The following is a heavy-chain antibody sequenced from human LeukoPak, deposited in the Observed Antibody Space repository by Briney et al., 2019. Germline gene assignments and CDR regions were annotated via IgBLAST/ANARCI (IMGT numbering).Heavy chain of an antibody. CDR2: INPNSGGT. CDR3: AREAVTVTTSGAFDI. D-gene: IGHD4-17*01. V-gene: IGHV1-2*02. Sequence: ASVKVSCKASGYTFTGYYMHWVRQAPGQGLEWMGWINPNSGGTNYAQKFQGRVTMTRDTSISTAYMELSRLRSDDTALYYCAREAVTVTTSGAFDIWGQGTMVTVSS. J-gene: IGHJ3*02. CDR1: GYTFTGYY.